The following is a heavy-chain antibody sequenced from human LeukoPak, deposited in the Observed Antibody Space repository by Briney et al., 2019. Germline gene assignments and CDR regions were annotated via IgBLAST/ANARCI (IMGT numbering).Heavy chain of an antibody. D-gene: IGHD2-21*02. V-gene: IGHV1-2*02. J-gene: IGHJ4*02. CDR1: GYTFTGYY. CDR2: INPNCGGT. Sequence: ASVKVSCKASGYTFTGYYMHWVRQAPGQGLEWMGWINPNCGGTNYAQKFQGRVTMTRDTSISTAYMELSRLRSDDTAVYYCARDAGGEYCGGDCYFDYWGQGTLVTVSS. CDR3: ARDAGGEYCGGDCYFDY.